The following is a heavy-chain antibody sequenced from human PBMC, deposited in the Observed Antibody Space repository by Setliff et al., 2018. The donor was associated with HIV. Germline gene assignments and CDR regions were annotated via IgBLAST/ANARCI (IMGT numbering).Heavy chain of an antibody. CDR3: VTEKHYFDSSGYSRTSIF. CDR1: GYTRTHLV. CDR2: FDPEYGER. D-gene: IGHD3-22*01. J-gene: IGHJ4*02. Sequence: ALVKVSCKVSGYTRTHLVRHWVQQAPGKGLEWMGNFDPEYGERIYSQKFQGRVTLTEGTSPDTVFMELSSLRSEDTAVYYCVTEKHYFDSSGYSRTSIFWGQGTLVTVSS. V-gene: IGHV1-24*01.